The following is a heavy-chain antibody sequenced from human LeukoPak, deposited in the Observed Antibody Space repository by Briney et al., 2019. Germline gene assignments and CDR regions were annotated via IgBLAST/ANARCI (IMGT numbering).Heavy chain of an antibody. Sequence: SETLSLTCTVSGGSISSYYWGWIRQPPGKGLEWIGYIYYSGSTNYNPSLKSRVTISVDTSKDQFSLKLSSVTAADTAVYYCASRTSIPEYFQHWGQGTLVTVSS. V-gene: IGHV4-59*08. CDR3: ASRTSIPEYFQH. D-gene: IGHD1-7*01. CDR2: IYYSGST. CDR1: GGSISSYY. J-gene: IGHJ1*01.